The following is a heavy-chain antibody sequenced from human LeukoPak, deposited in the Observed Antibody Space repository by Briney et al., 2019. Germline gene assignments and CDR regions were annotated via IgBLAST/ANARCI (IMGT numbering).Heavy chain of an antibody. CDR1: GGSISNYY. Sequence: PSETLSLTCVVSGGSISNYYWSWIRQPPGKGLEWIGSIYYSGSTYYNPSLKSRVTISVDTSKNQFSLKLSSVTAADTAVYYCARVVAGADYWGQGTLVTVSS. J-gene: IGHJ4*02. CDR2: IYYSGST. CDR3: ARVVAGADY. V-gene: IGHV4-39*07. D-gene: IGHD6-19*01.